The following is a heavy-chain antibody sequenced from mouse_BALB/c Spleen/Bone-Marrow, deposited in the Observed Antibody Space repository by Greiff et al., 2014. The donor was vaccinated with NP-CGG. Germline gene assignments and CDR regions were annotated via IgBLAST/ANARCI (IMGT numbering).Heavy chain of an antibody. Sequence: EVQVVESGAELAKPGASVKLSCTASGFNIKDTYMHWVKQRPEQGLEWIGRIDPANGNTKYDPKFQGKAAITADTSSNTAYLQLSSLTSEDTAVYYCAPYYYGSSQFAYWGQGTLVTVSA. CDR2: IDPANGNT. J-gene: IGHJ3*01. CDR3: APYYYGSSQFAY. V-gene: IGHV14-3*02. CDR1: GFNIKDTY. D-gene: IGHD1-1*01.